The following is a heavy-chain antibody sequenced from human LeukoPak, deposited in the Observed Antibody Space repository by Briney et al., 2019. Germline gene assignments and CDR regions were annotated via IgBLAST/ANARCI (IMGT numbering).Heavy chain of an antibody. V-gene: IGHV4-34*01. J-gene: IGHJ4*02. CDR1: GGSFSGYY. Sequence: SETLSLTCAVYGGSFSGYYWSWIRQPPGRGLEWIGEINHSGSTNYNPSLKSRVTISVDTSKNQFSLKLSSVTAADTAVYYCVRAIDRDIVVVTAISNFDYWGQGTLVTVSS. D-gene: IGHD2-21*02. CDR3: VRAIDRDIVVVTAISNFDY. CDR2: INHSGST.